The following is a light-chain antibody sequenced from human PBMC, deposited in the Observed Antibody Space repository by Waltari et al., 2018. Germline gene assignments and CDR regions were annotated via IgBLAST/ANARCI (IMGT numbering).Light chain of an antibody. V-gene: IGKV3-15*01. Sequence: TLSCRASQSVSSNLAWYQQKPGQAPRLLIYGASTRATGIPARFSGSGSGTEFTLTISSLQSEDFAVYYCQQYNNWPPMYTFGQGTKLEIK. J-gene: IGKJ2*01. CDR2: GAS. CDR1: QSVSSN. CDR3: QQYNNWPPMYT.